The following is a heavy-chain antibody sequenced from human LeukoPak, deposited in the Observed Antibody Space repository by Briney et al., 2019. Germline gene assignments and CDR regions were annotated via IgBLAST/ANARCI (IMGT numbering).Heavy chain of an antibody. CDR3: ARVGIYYYGSGALDAFDI. CDR1: GGSISSSNW. J-gene: IGHJ3*02. Sequence: PSETLSLTCDVSGGSISSSNWWSWVRQLPGKGLEWIGEISHSGSTNYNPSLKSRVTISVDKSENQFSLKMGSVTAADTAVYYCARVGIYYYGSGALDAFDIWGQGTMVAVSS. CDR2: ISHSGST. V-gene: IGHV4-4*02. D-gene: IGHD3-10*01.